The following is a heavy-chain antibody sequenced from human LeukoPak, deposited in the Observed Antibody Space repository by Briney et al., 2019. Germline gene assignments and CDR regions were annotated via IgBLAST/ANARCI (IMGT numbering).Heavy chain of an antibody. V-gene: IGHV4-4*07. CDR3: ARDVCTGTACRSGAVFDY. CDR1: GGSMSGNL. Sequence: PSETLSPTCTVSGGSMSGNLWSWIRQPAGKGLEWIGRIYPSGTPNYSPSLKSRVSMSVDTSNNYVSLRLSSVTAADTAVYYCARDVCTGTACRSGAVFDYWGQGILVTVSS. CDR2: IYPSGTP. J-gene: IGHJ4*02. D-gene: IGHD2-8*02.